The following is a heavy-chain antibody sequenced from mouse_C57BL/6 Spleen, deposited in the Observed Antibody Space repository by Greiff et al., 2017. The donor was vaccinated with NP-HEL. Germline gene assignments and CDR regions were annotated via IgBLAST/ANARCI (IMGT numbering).Heavy chain of an antibody. V-gene: IGHV1-80*01. CDR2: IYPGDGDT. D-gene: IGHD1-1*01. CDR3: ARWDYGSSPPDAMDY. CDR1: GYAFSSYW. Sequence: VQLQESGAELVKPGASVKISCKASGYAFSSYWMNWVKQRPGKGLEWIGQIYPGDGDTNYNGKFKGKATLTADKSSSTAYMQLSSLTSEDSAVYFCARWDYGSSPPDAMDYWGQGTSVTVSS. J-gene: IGHJ4*01.